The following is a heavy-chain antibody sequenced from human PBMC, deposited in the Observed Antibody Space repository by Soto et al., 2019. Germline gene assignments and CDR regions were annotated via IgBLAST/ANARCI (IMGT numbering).Heavy chain of an antibody. CDR1: GGSITSYK. J-gene: IGHJ4*02. Sequence: SETLSLTCTVSGGSITSYKWSWTRQSPGKGLEWIAYMYSSGSSDYNPSLKGRVTISMDTSKNQYSLKLNSATAADTAVYYCAREWSAFDYWGQGILVTVSS. CDR3: AREWSAFDY. D-gene: IGHD2-15*01. CDR2: MYSSGSS. V-gene: IGHV4-59*01.